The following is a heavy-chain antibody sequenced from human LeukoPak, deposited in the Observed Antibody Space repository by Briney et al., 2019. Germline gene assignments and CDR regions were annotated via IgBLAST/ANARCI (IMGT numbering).Heavy chain of an antibody. CDR2: ISSRGTTI. V-gene: IGHV3-48*03. CDR3: ARGCWGRTSCHNWFDP. J-gene: IGHJ5*02. CDR1: GFTFSTYE. D-gene: IGHD2-2*01. Sequence: GGSLRLSCAASGFTFSTYEMNWVRQAPGRGLEWLSYISSRGTTIYYADSVKGRFTISRDDAKNSLYLQLNSLRDEDTAVYYCARGCWGRTSCHNWFDPWGQGTLVTVSS.